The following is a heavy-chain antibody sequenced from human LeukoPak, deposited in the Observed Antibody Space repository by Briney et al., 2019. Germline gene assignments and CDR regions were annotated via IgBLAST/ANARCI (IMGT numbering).Heavy chain of an antibody. CDR2: ISYDGSNK. CDR3: ARTRDAH. Sequence: GGSLRLSCAASGFTFSSYAMHWVRQAPGKGLEWVAVISYDGSNKYYADSVKGRFTISRDNSKNTLYPQMNSLRAEDTAVYYCARTRDAHWGQGTLVTVSS. V-gene: IGHV3-30-3*01. D-gene: IGHD2-2*01. CDR1: GFTFSSYA. J-gene: IGHJ4*02.